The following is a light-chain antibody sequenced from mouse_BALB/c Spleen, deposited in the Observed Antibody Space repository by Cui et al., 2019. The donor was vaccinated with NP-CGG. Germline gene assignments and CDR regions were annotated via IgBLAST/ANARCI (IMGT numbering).Light chain of an antibody. CDR1: TGAVPASTY. Sequence: QAVVTQEPALTTAPGETVTVTCCSSTGAVPASTYANWVEEKPDHLFTGLIGGTNNRVPGVPARFSGSLIGDKAALTITGAQTEDEAIYFCSLWYNNHWVFGGGTKLTVL. CDR2: GTN. CDR3: SLWYNNHWV. J-gene: IGLJ1*01. V-gene: IGLV1*01.